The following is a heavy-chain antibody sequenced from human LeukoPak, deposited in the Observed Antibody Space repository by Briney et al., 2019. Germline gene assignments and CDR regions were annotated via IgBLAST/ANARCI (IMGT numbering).Heavy chain of an antibody. Sequence: SETLSLTCTVSGGSISSSSSYWAWIRQPPGTGLEWIGNIYYSGSTYYSPSLKSRLTISVDTPKNQFSLKLSSVTAADTAVYYCARVSSTYYYYYYMDVWGKGTTVTVSS. CDR2: IYYSGST. D-gene: IGHD2-2*01. CDR3: ARVSSTYYYYYYMDV. J-gene: IGHJ6*03. V-gene: IGHV4-39*01. CDR1: GGSISSSSSY.